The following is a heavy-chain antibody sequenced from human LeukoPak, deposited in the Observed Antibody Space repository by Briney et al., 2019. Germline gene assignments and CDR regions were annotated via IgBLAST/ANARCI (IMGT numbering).Heavy chain of an antibody. V-gene: IGHV4-59*01. CDR3: ARWNNDLRGSDI. CDR1: DDSIRIYY. D-gene: IGHD1/OR15-1a*01. J-gene: IGHJ3*02. Sequence: PSETLSLTCSVSDDSIRIYYWNWIRQPPGEGLEWIGYSRHSGSINYNPSLKSRVTLSVDTSKNWLSLRLTSVTAADTAVYYCARWNNDLRGSDIWGQGTMVTVSS. CDR2: SRHSGSI.